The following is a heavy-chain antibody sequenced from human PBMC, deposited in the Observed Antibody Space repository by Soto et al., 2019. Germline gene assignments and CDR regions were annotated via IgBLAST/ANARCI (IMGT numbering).Heavy chain of an antibody. J-gene: IGHJ5*02. V-gene: IGHV4-31*03. CDR1: GGSIISGGYY. CDR3: ACGGRWLQS. D-gene: IGHD5-12*01. Sequence: PSETLSLTCTVSGGSIISGGYYWIWIRQHPGKGLEWIGYIYYSGSTYYNPSLKSRVTISVDTSKNQFSLKLSSVTAADTAVYYCACGGRWLQSWGQGTLATVSS. CDR2: IYYSGST.